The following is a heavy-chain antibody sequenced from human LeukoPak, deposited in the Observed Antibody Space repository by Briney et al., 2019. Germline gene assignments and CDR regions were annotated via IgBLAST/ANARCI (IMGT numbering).Heavy chain of an antibody. V-gene: IGHV1-18*01. CDR3: ARGDYDILTGYHQHYYYYGMDV. J-gene: IGHJ6*02. CDR2: ISAYNGNT. CDR1: GYTFTSYG. D-gene: IGHD3-9*01. Sequence: ASVKVSCKASGYTFTSYGISWVRQAPGQGLEWMGWISAYNGNTNYAQKLQGRVTMTTDTSTSTAYMELRSLRSDDTAVYYCARGDYDILTGYHQHYYYYGMDVWGQGTTVTVSS.